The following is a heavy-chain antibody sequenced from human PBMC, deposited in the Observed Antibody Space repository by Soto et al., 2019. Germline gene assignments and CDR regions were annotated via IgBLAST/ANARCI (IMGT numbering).Heavy chain of an antibody. CDR2: VYHTGDT. Sequence: PSETLSLTCGVSGGTFASSHWWSWLRQSPGRGLEWIGNVYHTGDTNFNPSLQSRVTFSVDKSNNQFSLRLTSVTAADTAVYFCAREIVTAGGNNYFDPWGPGTLVTVSS. J-gene: IGHJ5*02. D-gene: IGHD2-21*02. V-gene: IGHV4-4*02. CDR1: GGTFASSHW. CDR3: AREIVTAGGNNYFDP.